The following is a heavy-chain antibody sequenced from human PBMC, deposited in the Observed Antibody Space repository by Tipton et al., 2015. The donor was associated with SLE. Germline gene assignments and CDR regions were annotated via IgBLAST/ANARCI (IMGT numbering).Heavy chain of an antibody. V-gene: IGHV4-38-2*01. J-gene: IGHJ4*02. Sequence: TLSLTCAVSGYSISSGYYWGWIRQPPGKGLEWMGSIYHSGSTYYNPSLKSRVTISVDTSKNQFSLKLSSVTAADTAVYYCASSHSSSRNKADYWGQGTLVTVSS. CDR3: ASSHSSSRNKADY. CDR2: IYHSGST. D-gene: IGHD6-13*01. CDR1: GYSISSGYY.